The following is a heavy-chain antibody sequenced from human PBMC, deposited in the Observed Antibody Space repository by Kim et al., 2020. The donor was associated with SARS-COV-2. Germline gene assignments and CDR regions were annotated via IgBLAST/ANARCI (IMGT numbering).Heavy chain of an antibody. CDR3: AKEGYYYGSGTRSNFDY. Sequence: GGYLRLSCAASGFTFSSYAMSWVRQAPGKGLEWVSAISGSGGSTYYADSVKGRFTISRDNSKNTLYLQMNSLRAEDTAVYYCAKEGYYYGSGTRSNFDYWGQGTLVTVSS. J-gene: IGHJ4*02. CDR1: GFTFSSYA. V-gene: IGHV3-23*01. CDR2: ISGSGGST. D-gene: IGHD3-10*01.